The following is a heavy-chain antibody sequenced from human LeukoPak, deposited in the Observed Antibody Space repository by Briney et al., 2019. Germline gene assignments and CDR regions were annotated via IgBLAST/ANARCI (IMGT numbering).Heavy chain of an antibody. D-gene: IGHD3-22*01. J-gene: IGHJ4*02. Sequence: REASVKVSCKASGYTFTSYHMHWVRQAPGQGLEWMGIINPSGGSTSYAQKFQGRVTMTRDTSTSTVYMELSSLRSEDTAVYYCARDGGYYYDSSGYIDYWGQGTLVTVSS. CDR3: ARDGGYYYDSSGYIDY. CDR2: INPSGGST. V-gene: IGHV1-46*01. CDR1: GYTFTSYH.